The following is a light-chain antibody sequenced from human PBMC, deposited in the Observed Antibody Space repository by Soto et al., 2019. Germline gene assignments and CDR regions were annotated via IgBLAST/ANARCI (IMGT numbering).Light chain of an antibody. CDR1: QGIRKD. J-gene: IGKJ1*01. CDR3: LQDYNYPRT. Sequence: AMQMSQSPSSLSASVGGRVSMTCRASQGIRKDLAWYQQKPGKAPKLLIYATSSLQSGVPSRFSGSGSGRDFTLTISSLQPEDFATYYCLQDYNYPRTFGQGTKVDIK. V-gene: IGKV1-6*02. CDR2: ATS.